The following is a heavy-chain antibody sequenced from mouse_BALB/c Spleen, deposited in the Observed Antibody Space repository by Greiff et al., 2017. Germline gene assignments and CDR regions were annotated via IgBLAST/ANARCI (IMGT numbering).Heavy chain of an antibody. V-gene: IGHV2-2*02. Sequence: QVQLKQSGPGLVQPSQSLSITCTVSGFSLTSYGVHWVRQSPGKGLEWLGVIWSGGSTDYNAAFISRLSISKDNSKSQVFFKMNSLQANDTAIYYCARNPMITTGAWFAYWGQGTLVTVSA. CDR2: IWSGGST. CDR1: GFSLTSYG. D-gene: IGHD2-4*01. J-gene: IGHJ3*01. CDR3: ARNPMITTGAWFAY.